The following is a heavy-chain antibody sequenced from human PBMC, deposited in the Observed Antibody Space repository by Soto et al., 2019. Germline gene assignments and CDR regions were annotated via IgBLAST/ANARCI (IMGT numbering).Heavy chain of an antibody. V-gene: IGHV3-23*01. CDR1: GFTFSSYA. D-gene: IGHD3-9*01. CDR2: ISGSARST. Sequence: EVQLLESGGGLVQPGGSLRLSCAASGFTFSSYAMSWVRRAPGKGLEWVSAISGSARSTKYADSVKGRFIISRDNSKNTLFLQMSSLRAEDTAVYYCAKDVHYDIVTGIEYFHHWAQGTLVTVSS. J-gene: IGHJ1*01. CDR3: AKDVHYDIVTGIEYFHH.